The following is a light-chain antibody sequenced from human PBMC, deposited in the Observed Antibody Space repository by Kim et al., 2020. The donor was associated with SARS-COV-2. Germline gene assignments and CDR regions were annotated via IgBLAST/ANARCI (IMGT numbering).Light chain of an antibody. CDR2: GAS. V-gene: IGKV3D-15*03. J-gene: IGKJ2*02. Sequence: EIAMTQSPATLSVSPGERATLSCRASQSVSSNLAWYQQIPGQAPRLLIYGASIRATGIPARFSGSGSGTEFTLTITILQSEDFVLYYCQQYNNWPGTFGQGTKLEI. CDR1: QSVSSN. CDR3: QQYNNWPGT.